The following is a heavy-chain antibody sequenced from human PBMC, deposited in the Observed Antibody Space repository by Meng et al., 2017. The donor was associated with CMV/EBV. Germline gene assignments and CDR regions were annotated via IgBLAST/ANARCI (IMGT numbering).Heavy chain of an antibody. J-gene: IGHJ5*02. CDR1: GGSISSYY. CDR3: AREIVVVPAAIDNWFDP. Sequence: VQLQESGPGLVKPSETLSLTCTGSGGSISSYYRSWSRQPAGKGLEWIGRIYTSGSTNYNPSLKSRVTMSVDTSKNQFSLKLSSVTAADTAVYYCAREIVVVPAAIDNWFDPWGQGTLVTVSS. D-gene: IGHD2-2*02. CDR2: IYTSGST. V-gene: IGHV4-4*07.